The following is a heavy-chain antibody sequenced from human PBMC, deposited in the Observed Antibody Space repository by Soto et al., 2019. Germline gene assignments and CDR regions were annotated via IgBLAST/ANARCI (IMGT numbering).Heavy chain of an antibody. D-gene: IGHD2-2*01. V-gene: IGHV3-73*01. CDR2: IRTKSNSYAT. Sequence: GRSLRLSYAASGLSFSDSGIHWVRQASGKGLEWVGRIRTKSNSYATAYAASVKGRFTISRDDSKNTAYLQMNSLKTEDTAVYYCTRLHFIVQPGINYWGQGTLVTVSS. J-gene: IGHJ4*02. CDR1: GLSFSDSG. CDR3: TRLHFIVQPGINY.